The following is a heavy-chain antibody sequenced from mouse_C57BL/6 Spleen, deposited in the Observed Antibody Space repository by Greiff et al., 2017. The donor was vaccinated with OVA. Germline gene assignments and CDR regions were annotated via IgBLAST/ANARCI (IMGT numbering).Heavy chain of an antibody. CDR1: GFTFSDYG. Sequence: EVKLVESGGGLVKPGGSLKLSCAASGFTFSDYGMHWVRQAPEKGLEWVAYISSGSSTIYYADTVKGRFTISRDNAKNTLFLQMTSLRSEDTAMYYCARDPITTVVATRAMDYWGQGTSVTVSS. V-gene: IGHV5-17*01. D-gene: IGHD1-1*01. CDR3: ARDPITTVVATRAMDY. J-gene: IGHJ4*01. CDR2: ISSGSSTI.